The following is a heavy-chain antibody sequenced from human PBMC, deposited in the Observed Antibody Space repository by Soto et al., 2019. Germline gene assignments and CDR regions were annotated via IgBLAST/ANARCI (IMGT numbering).Heavy chain of an antibody. CDR3: TTGWSSKDY. J-gene: IGHJ4*02. CDR1: GFIFSNAW. V-gene: IGHV3-15*01. Sequence: GGSLRLSFAASGFIFSNAWMSWVRQAPGKGLEWVGRIKSKADGGTTNYAAPVKGRFNISRDGSKNTLYLQMNGLKTEDTAVYYCTTGWSSKDYWGQGTLVTVSS. D-gene: IGHD3-3*01. CDR2: IKSKADGGTT.